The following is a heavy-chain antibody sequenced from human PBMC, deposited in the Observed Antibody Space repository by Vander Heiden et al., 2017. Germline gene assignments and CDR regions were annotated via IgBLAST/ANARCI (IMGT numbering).Heavy chain of an antibody. CDR2: ISSSSIYI. CDR1: GFTFSSYS. CDR3: ARQFLGDY. J-gene: IGHJ4*02. Sequence: EVQLVESGGGLVKPGGSLRLSCAASGFTFSSYSTNGVRQAPGKGLEWVSSISSSSIYIYYADSVKGRFTISRDNAKNSLYLQMNSLRAEDTAVYYCARQFLGDYWGQGTLVTVSS. V-gene: IGHV3-21*01.